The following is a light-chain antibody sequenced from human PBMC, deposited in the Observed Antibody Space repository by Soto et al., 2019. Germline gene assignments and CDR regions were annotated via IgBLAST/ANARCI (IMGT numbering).Light chain of an antibody. CDR1: SSDIGAYDY. V-gene: IGLV2-14*01. Sequence: QSALTQPASLSGSPGQSITISCTGTSSDIGAYDYVSWFQQHPGKAPKLMISEVNNRPSGVSNRFSGSKSGNTAYLTISGLQVVDEAEYFCFSYAGSNVFVFGTGTKVTVL. J-gene: IGLJ1*01. CDR3: FSYAGSNVFV. CDR2: EVN.